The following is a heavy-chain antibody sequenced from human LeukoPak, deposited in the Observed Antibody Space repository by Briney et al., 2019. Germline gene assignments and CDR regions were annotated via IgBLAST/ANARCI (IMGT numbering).Heavy chain of an antibody. Sequence: QSGGSLRLSCAASGFTFSNYGMNWVRQAPGKGLEWVSYIGSSGRSIYYADSVKGRFTISRDNAKNSLYLQMNSLRAEDTAVYYCARLYSSSSGKAFDIWGQGTMVTVSS. D-gene: IGHD6-6*01. CDR3: ARLYSSSSGKAFDI. J-gene: IGHJ3*02. CDR2: IGSSGRSI. CDR1: GFTFSNYG. V-gene: IGHV3-48*03.